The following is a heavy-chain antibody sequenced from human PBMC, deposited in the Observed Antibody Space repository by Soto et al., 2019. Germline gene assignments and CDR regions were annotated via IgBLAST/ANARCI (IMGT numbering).Heavy chain of an antibody. V-gene: IGHV4-30-4*02. CDR3: ARDFAYFDS. CDR2: IYYSGST. CDR1: NGSISSGDYH. J-gene: IGHJ4*02. Sequence: PSETLSLTCTVSNGSISSGDYHWSWIRQPPGKGLEWIGAIYYSGSTYYNPSLKIRVSISMDTSKNQFSLNLDSVTAADTAVYFCARDFAYFDSWGQGTLVTVSS. D-gene: IGHD3-3*01.